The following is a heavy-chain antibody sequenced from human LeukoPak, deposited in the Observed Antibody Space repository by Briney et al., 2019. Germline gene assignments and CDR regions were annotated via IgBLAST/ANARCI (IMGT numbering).Heavy chain of an antibody. D-gene: IGHD5-18*01. J-gene: IGHJ4*02. CDR3: ARLLIVDTAMVGSHYFDY. V-gene: IGHV4-59*08. CDR2: IYYSGST. CDR1: GGSISSYC. Sequence: SETLSLTCTVSGGSISSYCWSWIRQPPGKGLEWIGYIYYSGSTNYNPSPKSRVTISVDTSKNQFSLKLSSVTAADTAVYYCARLLIVDTAMVGSHYFDYWGQGTLVTVSS.